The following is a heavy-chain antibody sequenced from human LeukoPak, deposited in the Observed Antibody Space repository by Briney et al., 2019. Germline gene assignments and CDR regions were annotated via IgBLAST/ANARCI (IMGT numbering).Heavy chain of an antibody. J-gene: IGHJ4*02. D-gene: IGHD1/OR15-1a*01. CDR2: IYISGST. CDR1: GGSISSYY. CDR3: ARVAREHFLEYYFDQ. Sequence: SETLSLTCTVSGGSISSYYWSWIRQPAGKGLEWIGRIYISGSTNYNPSLKSRVTMPVDTSKNQFSLKLSSVTAADTAVYYCARVAREHFLEYYFDQWGQGTLVTVSS. V-gene: IGHV4-4*07.